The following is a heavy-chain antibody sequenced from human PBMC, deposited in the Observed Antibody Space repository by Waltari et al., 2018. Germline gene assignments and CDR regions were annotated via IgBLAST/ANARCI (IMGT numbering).Heavy chain of an antibody. D-gene: IGHD6-19*01. CDR2: IIPIVGTA. CDR3: AREPGSSIAVAGNWFDP. V-gene: IGHV1-69*01. CDR1: GGTFSSYA. J-gene: IGHJ5*02. Sequence: QVQLVQSGAEVKKPGSSVKVSCKASGGTFSSYAISWVRQAPGQGLEWMGGIIPIVGTANYEKKCQGRVTMTADESTSTAYMELSSLRSEDTAVYYCAREPGSSIAVAGNWFDPWGQGTLVTVSS.